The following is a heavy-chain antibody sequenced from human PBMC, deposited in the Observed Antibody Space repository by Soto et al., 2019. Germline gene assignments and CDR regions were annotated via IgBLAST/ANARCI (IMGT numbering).Heavy chain of an antibody. J-gene: IGHJ4*02. V-gene: IGHV3-30*18. CDR2: ISYDGSNQ. CDR3: AKDRSYYGSGSYPPLSY. D-gene: IGHD3-10*01. Sequence: QVQLVESGGGVVQPGRSLRLSCAASGFTFSSYGMHWVRQAPGKGLAWVAVISYDGSNQYYADSVKGRFTISRDNSKNTLYLQMHSLRAEDTAVYYCAKDRSYYGSGSYPPLSYWGQGTLVTVSS. CDR1: GFTFSSYG.